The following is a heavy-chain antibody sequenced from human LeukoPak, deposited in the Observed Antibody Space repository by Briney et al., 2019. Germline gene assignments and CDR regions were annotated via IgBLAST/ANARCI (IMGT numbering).Heavy chain of an antibody. CDR3: ARGPNLGSVIVVVTAMPHYFDY. V-gene: IGHV4-34*01. J-gene: IGHJ4*02. CDR2: INHSGST. CDR1: GGSFSGYY. Sequence: SETLSLTCAVYGGSFSGYYWSWIRQPPGKGLEWIGEINHSGSTNYNPSLKSRVTISVDTSKNQFSLKLSSVTAADTAVYYCARGPNLGSVIVVVTAMPHYFDYWGQGTLVTASS. D-gene: IGHD2-21*02.